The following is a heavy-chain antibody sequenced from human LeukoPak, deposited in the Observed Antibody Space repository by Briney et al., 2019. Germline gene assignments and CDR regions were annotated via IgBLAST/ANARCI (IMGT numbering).Heavy chain of an antibody. Sequence: NRSETLSLTCTVSGGSISSSSYYWGWIRQPPGKGLEWIGSTYYTGIAYYNPSLKSRVTISVDTSKNQFSLKLSSVTAADTAVYYCARRNYNWNDFDYWGQGTLVTVSS. CDR1: GGSISSSSYY. CDR2: TYYTGIA. J-gene: IGHJ4*02. CDR3: ARRNYNWNDFDY. D-gene: IGHD1-20*01. V-gene: IGHV4-39*01.